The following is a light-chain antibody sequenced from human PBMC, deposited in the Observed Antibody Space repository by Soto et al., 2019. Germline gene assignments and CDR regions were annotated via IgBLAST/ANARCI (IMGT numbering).Light chain of an antibody. Sequence: QSALTQPASVSGSPGQSITISCTGTTSDVGGYNFVSWYQQFPGKAPKLMIYEVTNRPSGVSNRFSGSKSGNTASLTISGLQAEDEADYYCSSYVSSSTWVFGGGTKVPVL. J-gene: IGLJ3*02. CDR1: TSDVGGYNF. CDR2: EVT. CDR3: SSYVSSSTWV. V-gene: IGLV2-14*01.